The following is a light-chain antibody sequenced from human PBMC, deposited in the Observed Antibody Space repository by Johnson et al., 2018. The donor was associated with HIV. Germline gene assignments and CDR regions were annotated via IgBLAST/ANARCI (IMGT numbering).Light chain of an antibody. CDR3: GTWDNSLSIGYV. J-gene: IGLJ1*01. V-gene: IGLV1-51*02. Sequence: QSVLTQPPSVSAAPGQRVTISCSGRGSNIGSHYVSWYQQLPGTAPKLLIFENDKRPSGIPDRFSGSKSRTSATLGITGLQPGDGADCYCGTWDNSLSIGYVFGTGTKVAVL. CDR1: GSNIGSHY. CDR2: END.